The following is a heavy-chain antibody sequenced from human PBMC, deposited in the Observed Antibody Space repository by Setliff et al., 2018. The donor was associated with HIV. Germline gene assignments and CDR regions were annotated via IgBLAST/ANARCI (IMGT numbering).Heavy chain of an antibody. CDR2: INAGNGNT. CDR3: AREIRNYDFWSGYWEVHYFDS. V-gene: IGHV1-3*01. CDR1: GYTFTSYA. J-gene: IGHJ4*02. Sequence: ASVKVSCKASGYTFTSYAMHWVRQAPGQRLEWMGWINAGNGNTKYSQKFQGRVTITRDTSASTAYMELSSLRSEDTAVYYCAREIRNYDFWSGYWEVHYFDSWGQGTLVTVTS. D-gene: IGHD3-3*01.